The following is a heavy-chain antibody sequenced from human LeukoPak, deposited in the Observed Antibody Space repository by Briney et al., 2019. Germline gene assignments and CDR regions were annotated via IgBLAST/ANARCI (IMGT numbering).Heavy chain of an antibody. CDR3: AKQGRDWLRDYYYYMDV. CDR2: ISGRGGGT. D-gene: IGHD3-9*01. CDR1: GFTFSDYG. Sequence: PGGTLRLTCAVSGFTFSDYGMSWVRQAPGKGLEWVSTISGRGGGTYYADSVKGRFTISRDNSKNTLYLQMNSLRAEDTAVYYCAKQGRDWLRDYYYYMDVWGKGTTVIISS. V-gene: IGHV3-23*01. J-gene: IGHJ6*03.